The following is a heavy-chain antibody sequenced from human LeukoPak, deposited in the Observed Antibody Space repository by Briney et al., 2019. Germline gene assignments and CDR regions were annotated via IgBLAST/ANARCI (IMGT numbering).Heavy chain of an antibody. V-gene: IGHV3-21*04. CDR3: ARRAGDYSHPYDY. CDR2: ITGSSKSI. D-gene: IGHD3-22*01. J-gene: IGHJ4*02. CDR1: GFSFSSHD. Sequence: GGSLRLSCATSGFSFSSHDMNWVRQAPGKGLEWVSSITGSSKSIDYADSVKGRFTISRDNSKNTLYLQMNSLRAEDTAVYYCARRAGDYSHPYDYWGQGILVTVSS.